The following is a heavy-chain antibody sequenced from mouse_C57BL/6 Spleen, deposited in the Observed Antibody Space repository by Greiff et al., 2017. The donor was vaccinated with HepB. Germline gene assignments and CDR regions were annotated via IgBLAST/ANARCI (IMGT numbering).Heavy chain of an antibody. CDR1: GYTFTSYW. V-gene: IGHV1-59*01. CDR2: IDPSDSYT. J-gene: IGHJ3*01. D-gene: IGHD1-1*01. CDR3: ARRDGSSLTWFAY. Sequence: VQLQQPGAELVRPGTSVKLSCKASGYTFTSYWMHWVKQRPGQGLEWIGVIDPSDSYTNYNQKFKGKATLTVDTSSSTAYMQLSSLTSEDSAVYYCARRDGSSLTWFAYWGQGTLVTVSA.